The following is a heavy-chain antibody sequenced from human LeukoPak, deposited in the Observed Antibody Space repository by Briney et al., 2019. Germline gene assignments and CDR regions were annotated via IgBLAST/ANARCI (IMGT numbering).Heavy chain of an antibody. J-gene: IGHJ5*02. D-gene: IGHD5-24*01. CDR3: ARVEMAHNWFDP. Sequence: RSSETLSLTCTVSGGSISSYYWSWIRQPPGKGLEWIGYIYYSGSTNYNPSLKSRVTISVDTSKNQFSLKLSSVTAADTAVYYCARVEMAHNWFDPWGQGTLVTVSS. CDR1: GGSISSYY. V-gene: IGHV4-59*08. CDR2: IYYSGST.